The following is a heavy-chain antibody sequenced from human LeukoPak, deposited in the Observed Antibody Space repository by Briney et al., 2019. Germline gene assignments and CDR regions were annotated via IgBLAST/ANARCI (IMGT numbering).Heavy chain of an antibody. V-gene: IGHV3-23*01. CDR1: GFTVSSNY. CDR3: AKDRYCSNGVCYGMDV. D-gene: IGHD2-8*01. Sequence: GGSLRLSCAASGFTVSSNYMSWVRQAPGKGLEWVSAISDSGGSTYYADSVKGRFTISRDNSKNTLYLQMNSLRAEDTDVYYCAKDRYCSNGVCYGMDVWGQGTTVSVSS. CDR2: ISDSGGST. J-gene: IGHJ6*02.